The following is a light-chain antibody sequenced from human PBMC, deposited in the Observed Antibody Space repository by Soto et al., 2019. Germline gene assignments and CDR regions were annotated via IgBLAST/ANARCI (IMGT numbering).Light chain of an antibody. Sequence: DIQMTQSPATLSASVGDRVTITCRASQSIRNWLAWYQQRPGKAPNLLIYKASSLESGVPSRFSGSGSGTEFSLTISSLQPDDFATYYCQLYNSYSQAPFGQGTKVDIK. CDR2: KAS. V-gene: IGKV1-5*03. CDR1: QSIRNW. J-gene: IGKJ1*01. CDR3: QLYNSYSQAP.